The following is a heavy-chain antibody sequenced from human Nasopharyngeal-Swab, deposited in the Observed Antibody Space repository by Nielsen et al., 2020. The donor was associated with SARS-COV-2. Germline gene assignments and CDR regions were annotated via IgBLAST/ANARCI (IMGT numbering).Heavy chain of an antibody. CDR3: ARSRYTSSWYGVRNWFDP. CDR1: GFIFRSYW. Sequence: ESLKISCAASGFIFRSYWMTWIRQPPGKGLEWIGEINHSGSTNYNPSLKSRVPISLDTSKNQFSLKLSSVTAADTAVYYCARSRYTSSWYGVRNWFDPWGQGTLVTVSS. V-gene: IGHV4-34*01. D-gene: IGHD6-13*01. CDR2: INHSGST. J-gene: IGHJ5*02.